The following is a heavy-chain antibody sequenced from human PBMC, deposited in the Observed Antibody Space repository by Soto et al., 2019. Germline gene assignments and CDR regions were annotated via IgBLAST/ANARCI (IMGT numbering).Heavy chain of an antibody. J-gene: IGHJ4*02. Sequence: VGPATVQGLEWMGWMNPNSGNTGYAQKFQGRVTMTRNTSISTAYMELSSLRSEDTGVYYCARGRRRTIFGVDPQYDFDDWGQGTLVTVSS. CDR2: MNPNSGNT. V-gene: IGHV1-8*01. CDR3: ARGRRRTIFGVDPQYDFDD. D-gene: IGHD3-3*01.